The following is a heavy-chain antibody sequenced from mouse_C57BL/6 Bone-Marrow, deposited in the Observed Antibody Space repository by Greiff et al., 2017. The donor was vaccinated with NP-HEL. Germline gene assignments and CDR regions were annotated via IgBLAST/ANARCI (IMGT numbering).Heavy chain of an antibody. Sequence: QVHVKQPGAELVMPGASVKLSCKASGYTFTSYWMHWVKQRPGQGLEWIGEIDPSDSYTNYNQKFKGKSTLTVDKSSSTAYMQLSSLTSEDSAVYYCARGLLRRYFDYWGQGTTLTVSS. CDR2: IDPSDSYT. D-gene: IGHD1-2*01. CDR3: ARGLLRRYFDY. V-gene: IGHV1-69*01. CDR1: GYTFTSYW. J-gene: IGHJ2*01.